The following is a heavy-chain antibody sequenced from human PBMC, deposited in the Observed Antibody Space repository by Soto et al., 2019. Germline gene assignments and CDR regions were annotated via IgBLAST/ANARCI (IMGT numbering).Heavy chain of an antibody. J-gene: IGHJ4*02. D-gene: IGHD2-21*01. CDR3: ARRDCGSGRNCEFGAPAFAY. Sequence: EVQLLESGGDLVQPGGSLRLSCAASGFTFSNYDMSWVRQAPGKGLEWVSSVSSSGSSTYYADSVKGRFTISRENSKNTLDLQLSTLGAADTAVYHCARRDCGSGRNCEFGAPAFAYWGQGNLVTVTS. V-gene: IGHV3-23*01. CDR2: VSSSGSST. CDR1: GFTFSNYD.